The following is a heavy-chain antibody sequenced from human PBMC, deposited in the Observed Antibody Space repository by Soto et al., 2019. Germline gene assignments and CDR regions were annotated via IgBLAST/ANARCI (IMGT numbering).Heavy chain of an antibody. Sequence: QVQLVESGGGVVQPGRSLILSCAASGFTFSGYGMHCVRQAPGQGLEWVAVISNDGSNKYYVDSVEGRFNIYRDHSKNMLDLQMNSLRAEDTAVYYCAKDRVSEHSSGWPQGPWGQGTLVTGSS. CDR2: ISNDGSNK. CDR1: GFTFSGYG. J-gene: IGHJ5*02. CDR3: AKDRVSEHSSGWPQGP. V-gene: IGHV3-30*18. D-gene: IGHD6-19*01.